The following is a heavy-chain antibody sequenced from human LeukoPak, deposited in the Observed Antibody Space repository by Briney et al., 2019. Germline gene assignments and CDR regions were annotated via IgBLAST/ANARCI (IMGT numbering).Heavy chain of an antibody. V-gene: IGHV3-33*01. D-gene: IGHD5-18*01. Sequence: GGSLRLSCAASGFTFSSYGMHWVRQAPGKGLEWVSLIWYDGSNKYYADSVKGRFTISRDNSKNTLNLQMNSLRAEDTALYYCARDRAMVVGSSWYYDCWGQGTLVTVSS. CDR3: ARDRAMVVGSSWYYDC. CDR1: GFTFSSYG. J-gene: IGHJ4*02. CDR2: IWYDGSNK.